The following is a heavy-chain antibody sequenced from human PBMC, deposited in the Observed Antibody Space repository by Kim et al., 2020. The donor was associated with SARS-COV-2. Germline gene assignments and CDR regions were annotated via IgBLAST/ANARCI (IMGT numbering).Heavy chain of an antibody. J-gene: IGHJ4*02. CDR3: SSGSPVYYDILTGYYRDY. CDR1: GYTFNSYY. Sequence: ASVKVSCKASGYTFNSYYMHWVRQAPGQGLEWMGIINPSGGSTSYAQKFQGRVTMTRDTSTSTVYKELSSLRSEDTAVYYCSSGSPVYYDILTGYYRDYWGQGTLVTVSS. CDR2: INPSGGST. V-gene: IGHV1-46*02. D-gene: IGHD3-9*01.